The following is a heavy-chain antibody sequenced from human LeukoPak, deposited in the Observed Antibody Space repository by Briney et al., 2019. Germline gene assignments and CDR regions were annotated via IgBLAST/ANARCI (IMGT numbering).Heavy chain of an antibody. D-gene: IGHD6-13*01. CDR2: IIPIFGTA. Sequence: ASVKVSCKASGGTFSSYAISWVRQAPGQGLEWMGGIIPIFGTANYAQKFQGRVTITADESTSTAYMELSSLRSEDTAVYYCARGYSSSWYAKFYYYYYMDVWGKGTTVTVSS. CDR3: ARGYSSSWYAKFYYYYYMDV. V-gene: IGHV1-69*13. CDR1: GGTFSSYA. J-gene: IGHJ6*03.